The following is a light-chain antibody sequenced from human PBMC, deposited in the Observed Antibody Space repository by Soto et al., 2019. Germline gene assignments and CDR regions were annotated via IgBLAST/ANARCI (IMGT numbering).Light chain of an antibody. CDR1: QSVSSY. CDR3: QQRSNWPPRLT. V-gene: IGKV3-11*01. Sequence: EIVLTQSPATLSLSPGERATLSCRASQSVSSYLAGYQQKPGQAPRLLLYDASNRATGIPARFSGSGSGTDFTLTISSLEPEDFAVYYCQQRSNWPPRLTFGGGTKLEIK. CDR2: DAS. J-gene: IGKJ4*01.